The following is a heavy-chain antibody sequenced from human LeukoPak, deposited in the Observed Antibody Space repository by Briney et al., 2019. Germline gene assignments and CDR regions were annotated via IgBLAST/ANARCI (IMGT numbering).Heavy chain of an antibody. CDR2: ISSSSSYT. D-gene: IGHD6-13*01. CDR3: ARSSRSSRRFDP. V-gene: IGHV3-21*01. J-gene: IGHJ5*02. CDR1: GFTFSSYS. Sequence: GGSLRLSCAASGFTFSSYSMNWVRQAPGKGLECVSSISSSSSYTYYADSVKGRFTISRDNAKNSLYLQMNSLRAEDTAVYYCARSSRSSRRFDPWGQGTLVTVSS.